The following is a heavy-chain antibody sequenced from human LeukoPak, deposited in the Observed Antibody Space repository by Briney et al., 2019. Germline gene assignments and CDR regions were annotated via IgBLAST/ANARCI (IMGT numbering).Heavy chain of an antibody. CDR2: INHSGST. V-gene: IGHV4-34*01. CDR1: GGSFSGYY. J-gene: IGHJ4*02. CDR3: ASYGRIAVAVDY. Sequence: SETLSLTCAVYGGSFSGYYWSWIRQPPGKGLEWIGEINHSGSTNYNPSLKSRVTISVDTSKNQFSLKLSSVTAADTAVYYCASYGRIAVAVDYWGQGTLVTVSS. D-gene: IGHD6-19*01.